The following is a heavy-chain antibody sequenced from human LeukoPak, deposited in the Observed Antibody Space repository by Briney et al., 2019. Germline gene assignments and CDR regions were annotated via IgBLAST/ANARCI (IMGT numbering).Heavy chain of an antibody. CDR3: VTVGANYYDSSGYPYFDY. V-gene: IGHV1-24*01. CDR1: GYTLTELS. Sequence: ASVKVSCKVSGYTLTELSMHWVRQAPGKGLEWMGGFDPEDGETIYAQKFQGRVTMTEDTSTDTAYMELSSLRSEDTAVYYCVTVGANYYDSSGYPYFDYWGQGTLVTVSS. J-gene: IGHJ4*02. CDR2: FDPEDGET. D-gene: IGHD3-22*01.